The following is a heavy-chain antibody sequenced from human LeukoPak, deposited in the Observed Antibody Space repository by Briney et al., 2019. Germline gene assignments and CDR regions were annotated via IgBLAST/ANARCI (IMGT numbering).Heavy chain of an antibody. J-gene: IGHJ6*02. CDR2: ISGSGGST. CDR3: AKSVVPAAIYYYYGMDV. V-gene: IGHV3-23*01. CDR1: GFTFSSYA. D-gene: IGHD2-2*01. Sequence: GGSLRLSCAASGFTFSSYAMSWVRQAPGKGLEWVSAISGSGGSTYYTDSVKGRFTISRDDSKNTLYLQMNSLRAEDTAVYYCAKSVVPAAIYYYYGMDVWGQGTTVTVSS.